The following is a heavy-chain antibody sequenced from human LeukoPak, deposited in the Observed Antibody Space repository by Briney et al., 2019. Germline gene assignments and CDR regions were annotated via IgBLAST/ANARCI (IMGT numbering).Heavy chain of an antibody. CDR1: GGSFSGYY. CDR2: INHSGST. V-gene: IGHV4-34*01. J-gene: IGHJ4*02. Sequence: PPETLSLTCAVYGGSFSGYYWSWIRQPPGKGLEWIGEINHSGSTYYNPSLKSRVTISVDRSKNQFSLKLSSVTAADTAVYYCARVIYGSVDYWGQGTLVTVSS. CDR3: ARVIYGSVDY. D-gene: IGHD3-10*01.